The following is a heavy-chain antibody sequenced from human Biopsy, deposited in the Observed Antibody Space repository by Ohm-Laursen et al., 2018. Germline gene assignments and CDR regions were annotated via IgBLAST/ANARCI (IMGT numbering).Heavy chain of an antibody. CDR3: AKDRYNYTPIGGFSMDV. D-gene: IGHD5-18*01. V-gene: IGHV3-30*18. Sequence: SLRLSCTASGVTLSGYGMQWVRQAPGKGLEWVAFIFYDGSNTYYADSVKGRFTISRDNSRDTLYLQMSSLRAEDTAVYYCAKDRYNYTPIGGFSMDVWGQGTMVVVS. CDR2: IFYDGSNT. CDR1: GVTLSGYG. J-gene: IGHJ6*02.